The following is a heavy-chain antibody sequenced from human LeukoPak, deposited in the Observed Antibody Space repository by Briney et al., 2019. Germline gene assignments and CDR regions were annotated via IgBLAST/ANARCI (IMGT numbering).Heavy chain of an antibody. J-gene: IGHJ3*01. CDR3: ARGDYFDRAFDV. V-gene: IGHV3-7*03. Sequence: PGGSLRLSCAASGFTFRSHWMSWVRQAPGKGLEWVADIKQDGSEKYYVDSVKGRFTISRDNAKNSLYLQMNSLRAEDTAVYYCARGDYFDRAFDVWGQGTTVTVSS. CDR2: IKQDGSEK. CDR1: GFTFRSHW. D-gene: IGHD3-22*01.